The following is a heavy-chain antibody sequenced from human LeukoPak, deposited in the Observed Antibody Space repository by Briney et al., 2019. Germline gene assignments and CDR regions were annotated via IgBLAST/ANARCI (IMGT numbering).Heavy chain of an antibody. Sequence: KPSETLSLTCTVSGGSISSYYWSWIRQPAGKGLEWIGRIYTSGSTNYNPSLKSRVTMSVDTSKNQFSLKLSSVTAADTAVYYCASGRTQDYYDSSGYQYYFDYWGQGTLVTVSS. CDR1: GGSISSYY. V-gene: IGHV4-4*07. CDR2: IYTSGST. D-gene: IGHD3-22*01. CDR3: ASGRTQDYYDSSGYQYYFDY. J-gene: IGHJ4*02.